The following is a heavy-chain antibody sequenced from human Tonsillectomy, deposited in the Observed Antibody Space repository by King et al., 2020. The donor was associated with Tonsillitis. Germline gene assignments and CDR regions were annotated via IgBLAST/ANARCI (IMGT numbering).Heavy chain of an antibody. CDR1: GFTFSSYS. CDR3: AQTPYYYYGMDV. CDR2: ISSSSSTI. Sequence: VQLVESGGGLVQPGGSLRLSCAASGFTFSSYSMNWVRQAPGKGLEWVSYISSSSSTIYYADSVKGRFTISRDNAKNSLYLQMNSLRDEDTAVYYCAQTPYYYYGMDVWGQGTTVTVSS. J-gene: IGHJ6*02. V-gene: IGHV3-48*02.